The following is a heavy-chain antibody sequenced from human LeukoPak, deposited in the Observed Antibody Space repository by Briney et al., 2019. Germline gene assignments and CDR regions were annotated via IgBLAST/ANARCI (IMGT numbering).Heavy chain of an antibody. Sequence: GGSLRLSCAASGFTFSSYGMHWIRQAPGKGLVWVAFIRYDGSDKYYGDSVKGQFTISGDNSKNTLYLQMNSLRAEDTALYYCAVRSVAVVYWGQGTLVTVSS. CDR3: AVRSVAVVY. D-gene: IGHD6-19*01. CDR1: GFTFSSYG. CDR2: IRYDGSDK. J-gene: IGHJ4*02. V-gene: IGHV3-30*02.